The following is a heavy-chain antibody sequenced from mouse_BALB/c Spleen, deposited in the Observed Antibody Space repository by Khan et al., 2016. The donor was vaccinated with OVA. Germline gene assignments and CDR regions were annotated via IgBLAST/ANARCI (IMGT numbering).Heavy chain of an antibody. CDR3: ARSNYYGSSLYAMDY. CDR2: IGPGSGST. J-gene: IGHJ4*01. CDR1: GYTFTSYW. V-gene: IGHV1S41*01. Sequence: DLVKPGASVKLSCKASGYTFTSYWINWIKQRPGQGLEWIGQIGPGSGSTYYNEMFKGKATLTIDTSSSTVYIQLSSLSSEDYAVYFCARSNYYGSSLYAMDYWGQGTSVTVSS. D-gene: IGHD1-1*01.